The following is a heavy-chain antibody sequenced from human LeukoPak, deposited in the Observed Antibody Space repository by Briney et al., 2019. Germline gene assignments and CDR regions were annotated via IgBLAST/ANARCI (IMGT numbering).Heavy chain of an antibody. D-gene: IGHD1-26*01. J-gene: IGHJ4*02. CDR3: ARDRGPGVGATGYYFHY. Sequence: PSETLSLTCTVSGDSISSSSYYWGWIRQPPGKGLEWIGSIYHSGSTYYNPSLKTRVTISVDTSRNQFSLKLSSVTAADTAVYYCARDRGPGVGATGYYFHYWGQGTLVTVSS. V-gene: IGHV4-39*07. CDR2: IYHSGST. CDR1: GDSISSSSYY.